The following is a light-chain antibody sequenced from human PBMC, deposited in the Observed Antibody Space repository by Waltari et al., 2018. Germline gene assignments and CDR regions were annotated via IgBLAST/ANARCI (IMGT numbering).Light chain of an antibody. V-gene: IGLV4-69*01. CDR3: QTGGHGTWV. CDR1: SGHSTNV. J-gene: IGLJ3*02. CDR2: VNSDGSH. Sequence: QLVLTQSPSASASLGASVKLTCTLDSGHSTNVIAWLQQQPEKGPRFLMRVNSDGSHSKGDEIPDCFSGSSSGTARHPTLSRLQSEDEADYYCQTGGHGTWVFGGGTKLTVL.